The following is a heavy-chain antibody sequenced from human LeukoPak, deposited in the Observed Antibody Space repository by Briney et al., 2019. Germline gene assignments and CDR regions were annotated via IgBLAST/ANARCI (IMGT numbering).Heavy chain of an antibody. D-gene: IGHD6-19*01. CDR1: GFTFSSDD. CDR3: AKVRGYSSYFLDY. J-gene: IGHJ4*02. CDR2: ISGNGYST. Sequence: GGSLRLSCAPSGFTFSSDDINWVRQAPGKGLEWVSGISGNGYSTYYADSVKGRFTISRDNSKNTLSLQMNSLRAEDTAVYYCAKVRGYSSYFLDYWGQGTLVTVSS. V-gene: IGHV3-23*01.